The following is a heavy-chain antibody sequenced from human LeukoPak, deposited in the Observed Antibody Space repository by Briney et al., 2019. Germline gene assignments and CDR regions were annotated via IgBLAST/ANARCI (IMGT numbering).Heavy chain of an antibody. CDR1: GFTFSSYW. D-gene: IGHD1-1*01. J-gene: IGHJ4*02. Sequence: GGSLRLSCAASGFTFSSYWMHWVRQAPGKGLVWVSRINSDGSSTSYADSVKVRFTISRDNAKNTLYLQMNSLRAEDTAVYYCAREPQLGTGFDYWGQGTLVTVSS. CDR3: AREPQLGTGFDY. V-gene: IGHV3-74*01. CDR2: INSDGSST.